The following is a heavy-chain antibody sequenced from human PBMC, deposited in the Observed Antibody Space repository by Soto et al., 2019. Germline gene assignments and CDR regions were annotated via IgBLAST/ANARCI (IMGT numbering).Heavy chain of an antibody. V-gene: IGHV5-10-1*01. Sequence: PGESLKISCKGSGYSFTSYWISWVRQMPGKGLEWMGRIDPSDSYTNYSPSFQGHVTISADKSISTAYLQWSSLKASDTAMYYCARTPDIVVVPAATTWFDPWGQGTLVTVSS. CDR1: GYSFTSYW. CDR3: ARTPDIVVVPAATTWFDP. CDR2: IDPSDSYT. J-gene: IGHJ5*02. D-gene: IGHD2-2*01.